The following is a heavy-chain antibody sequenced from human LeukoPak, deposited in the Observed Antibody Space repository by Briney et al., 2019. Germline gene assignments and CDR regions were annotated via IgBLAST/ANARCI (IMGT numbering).Heavy chain of an antibody. CDR3: ARGTWSSSIDY. CDR1: GGSISSGYYY. D-gene: IGHD6-6*01. Sequence: PSQTLSLTCTVSGGSISSGYYYWSWIRQPPGKGLEYIGYIYYGGTYYNPSLKSRVTISVDTSKNQFSLELSSVTAADTAVYYCARGTWSSSIDYWGQGTLVTVSS. CDR2: IYYGGT. J-gene: IGHJ4*02. V-gene: IGHV4-30-4*01.